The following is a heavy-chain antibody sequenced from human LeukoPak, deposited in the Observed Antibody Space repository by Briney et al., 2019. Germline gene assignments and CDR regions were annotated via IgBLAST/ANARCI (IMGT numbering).Heavy chain of an antibody. D-gene: IGHD2-2*01. CDR2: IYYSGST. CDR3: ARLADCSSTSCYDH. Sequence: SETLSLTCTVSGGSISSSSYYWGWIRQPPGKGLEWIGSIYYSGSTYYNPSLKSRVVISVDTSKNQFSLKLKSVTAADMAEYYCARLADCSSTSCYDHWGQGTLVTVSS. J-gene: IGHJ4*02. V-gene: IGHV4-39*01. CDR1: GGSISSSSYY.